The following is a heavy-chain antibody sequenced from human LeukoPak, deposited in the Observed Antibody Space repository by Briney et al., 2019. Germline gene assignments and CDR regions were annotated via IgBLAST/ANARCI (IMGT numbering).Heavy chain of an antibody. D-gene: IGHD2-2*01. CDR2: ISSNGGST. CDR1: GFTFSSYA. CDR3: ARGSYCSSTSCYGIRMDY. J-gene: IGHJ4*02. Sequence: PGGSLRLSCAASGFTFSSYAMHWVRQAPGKGLEYVSAISSNGGSTYYANSVKGRFTISRDNSKSTLYLQMGSLRAEDMAVYYCARGSYCSSTSCYGIRMDYWGQGTLVTVSS. V-gene: IGHV3-64*01.